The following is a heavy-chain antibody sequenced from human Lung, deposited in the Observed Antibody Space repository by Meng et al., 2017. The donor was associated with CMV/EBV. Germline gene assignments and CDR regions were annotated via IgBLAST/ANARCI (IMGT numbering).Heavy chain of an antibody. J-gene: IGHJ4*02. CDR3: AREYRLKYDSSGFDF. CDR2: ITSDGSST. V-gene: IGHV3-74*01. Sequence: GGSXRLSCAASGFTFNTYWMHWVRQAPGKGLVWVSRITSDGSSTTYADSVKGRFTISRDNAKNTLYLQMNSLGAEDTAVYYCAREYRLKYDSSGFDFWGQGTLVTVSS. CDR1: GFTFNTYW. D-gene: IGHD3-22*01.